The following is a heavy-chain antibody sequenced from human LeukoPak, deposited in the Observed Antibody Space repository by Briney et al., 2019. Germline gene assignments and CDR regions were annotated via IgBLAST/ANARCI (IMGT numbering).Heavy chain of an antibody. CDR3: VPHYEGYFDD. D-gene: IGHD3-22*01. Sequence: PGGSLRLSCAASGLTFNYAWMSWVRQAPGKGLEWVGRIKSNTDGGTTDYAAPVKGRFTISRDDSKNTLYLQMNSLKIEDTAVYYCVPHYEGYFDDWGQGTLVTVSS. CDR1: GLTFNYAW. CDR2: IKSNTDGGTT. J-gene: IGHJ4*02. V-gene: IGHV3-15*01.